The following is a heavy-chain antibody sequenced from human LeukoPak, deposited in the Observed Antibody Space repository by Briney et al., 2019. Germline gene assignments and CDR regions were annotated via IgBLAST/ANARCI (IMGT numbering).Heavy chain of an antibody. Sequence: GASVKVSCKASGYTFTGYYMHWVRQAPGQELEWMGWINTNTGNPTYAQGFTGRFVFSLHTSVSTAYLQISSLKAEDTAVYYCASGPEEDYGDYGGGDYWGQGTLVTVSS. CDR2: INTNTGNP. CDR1: GYTFTGYY. D-gene: IGHD4-17*01. V-gene: IGHV7-4-1*02. CDR3: ASGPEEDYGDYGGGDY. J-gene: IGHJ4*02.